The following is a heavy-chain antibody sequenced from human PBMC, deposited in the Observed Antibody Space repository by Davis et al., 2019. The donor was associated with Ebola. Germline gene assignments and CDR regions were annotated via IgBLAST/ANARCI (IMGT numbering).Heavy chain of an antibody. J-gene: IGHJ3*02. CDR3: AKDTSNIWFDI. V-gene: IGHV3-23*01. Sequence: GGPLRLSCAASGFLSSSYVMSWVPRAPGKGLEWVSTLGLSADTYYADSVKGRFTISRDNSKNTLYLQMNGLRVEDTAIYYCAKDTSNIWFDIWGQGTNVTVSS. CDR1: GFLSSSYV. CDR2: LGLSADT. D-gene: IGHD1-26*01.